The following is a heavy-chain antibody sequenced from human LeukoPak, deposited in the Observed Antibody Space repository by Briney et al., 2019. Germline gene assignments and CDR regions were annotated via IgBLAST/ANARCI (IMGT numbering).Heavy chain of an antibody. CDR2: INPNSGGT. D-gene: IGHD2-2*01. CDR1: GYIFTNYG. Sequence: ASVKVSCKASGYIFTNYGMSWVRQAPGQGLEWMGWINPNSGGTNYAQKFQGRVTMTRDTSISTAYMELSRLRSDDTAVYYCARAPLLPYQVPAAMPMGYYYYMDVWGKGTTVTISS. V-gene: IGHV1-2*02. J-gene: IGHJ6*03. CDR3: ARAPLLPYQVPAAMPMGYYYYMDV.